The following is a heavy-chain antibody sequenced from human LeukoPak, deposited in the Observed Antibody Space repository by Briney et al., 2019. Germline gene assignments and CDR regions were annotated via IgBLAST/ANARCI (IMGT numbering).Heavy chain of an antibody. D-gene: IGHD1-26*01. CDR3: ARSVSGSYGAFDI. CDR1: GGSLGISNW. V-gene: IGHV4-4*02. J-gene: IGHJ3*02. CDR2: VYQSGSN. Sequence: SETLSLTCAVSGGSLGISNWWSWVRQPPGKGLEWIGEVYQSGSNNYNPSLKSRVTISVDKSKNQFSLKLNSVTAADTAVYYCARSVSGSYGAFDIWGQGTMVTVSS.